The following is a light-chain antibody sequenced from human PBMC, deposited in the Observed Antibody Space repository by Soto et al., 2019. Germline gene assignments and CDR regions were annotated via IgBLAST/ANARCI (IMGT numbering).Light chain of an antibody. V-gene: IGLV1-40*01. CDR2: GDT. Sequence: QSVLTQPPSVSGAPGQRVTISCTGSSSNIEADYDVHWYQQLPGTAPKLLIYGDTNRPSGVPDRFSGSRSGTSASLAITGLQAEDEADYYCQSYDSSLSGAVFGGGTKVTVL. J-gene: IGLJ2*01. CDR1: SSNIEADYD. CDR3: QSYDSSLSGAV.